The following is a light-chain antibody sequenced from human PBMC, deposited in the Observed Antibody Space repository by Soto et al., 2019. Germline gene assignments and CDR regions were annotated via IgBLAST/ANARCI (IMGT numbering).Light chain of an antibody. V-gene: IGKV3-15*01. J-gene: IGKJ1*01. CDR2: GAS. CDR1: QSLSSN. CDR3: QQYNAWPRT. Sequence: EIVMTQSPATLSVSPGERATLSCRASQSLSSNLAWYHQKPGPAPRLLIYGASTRATGIPARFSGSGSGTEFTLTISSLQSEDFAVYYCQQYNAWPRTFGQGTKVEIK.